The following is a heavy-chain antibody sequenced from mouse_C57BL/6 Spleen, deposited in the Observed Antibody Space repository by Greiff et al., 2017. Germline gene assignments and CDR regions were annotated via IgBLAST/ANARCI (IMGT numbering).Heavy chain of an antibody. CDR3: ARKGYGSSYGDVGY. Sequence: QVQLQQPGAELVMPGASVKLSCKASGYTFTSYWMHWVKQRPGQGLEWIGEIDPSDSYTNYNQKFKGKSTLTVDKSSSTAYMQLSSLTSEDSAVYDCARKGYGSSYGDVGYWGQGTTLTVSS. CDR2: IDPSDSYT. V-gene: IGHV1-69*01. CDR1: GYTFTSYW. D-gene: IGHD1-1*01. J-gene: IGHJ2*01.